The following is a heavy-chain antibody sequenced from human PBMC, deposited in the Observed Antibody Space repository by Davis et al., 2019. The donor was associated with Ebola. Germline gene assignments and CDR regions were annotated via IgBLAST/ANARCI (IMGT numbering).Heavy chain of an antibody. J-gene: IGHJ5*02. Sequence: MPSETLSLTCAVSGGSISSSNWWSWVRQPPGKGLEWIGEIYHSGSTNYNPSLKSRVTMSVDTSKNQFSLRLSSVTAADTAVYYCARIVKYCIDAVCQNWFDPWGQGTLVTVSS. CDR1: GGSISSSNW. D-gene: IGHD2-8*01. V-gene: IGHV4-4*02. CDR2: IYHSGST. CDR3: ARIVKYCIDAVCQNWFDP.